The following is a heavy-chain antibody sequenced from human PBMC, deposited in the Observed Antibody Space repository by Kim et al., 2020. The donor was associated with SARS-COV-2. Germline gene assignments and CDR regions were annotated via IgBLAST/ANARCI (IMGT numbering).Heavy chain of an antibody. CDR2: IYYSGST. CDR1: GGSISSYY. V-gene: IGHV4-59*13. J-gene: IGHJ4*02. CDR3: ARGLGQLVPFDY. D-gene: IGHD6-6*01. Sequence: SETLSLTCTVSGGSISSYYWSWIRQPPGKGLEWIGYIYYSGSTNYNPSLKSRVTISVDTSKNQFSLKLSSVTAADTAVYYCARGLGQLVPFDYWGQGTLVTVSS.